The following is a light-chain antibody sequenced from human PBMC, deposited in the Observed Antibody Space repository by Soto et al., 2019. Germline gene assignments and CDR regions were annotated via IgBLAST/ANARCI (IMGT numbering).Light chain of an antibody. CDR1: QDISSW. CDR3: QQANSFPTT. Sequence: DIQMTQSPSSVSASVGDRVTITCRASQDISSWLAWYQQKPGKAPKLLIYAASSLQSGLPSRFSVSGPGTDFTLTISSLQPEDFATYYCQQANSFPTTFGQGTRLESK. J-gene: IGKJ5*01. V-gene: IGKV1-12*01. CDR2: AAS.